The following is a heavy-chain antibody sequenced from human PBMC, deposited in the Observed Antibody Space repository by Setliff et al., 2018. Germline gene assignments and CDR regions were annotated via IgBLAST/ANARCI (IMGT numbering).Heavy chain of an antibody. Sequence: SVKVSCKTSGGTFSNYGFSWVRQAPGQGLEWMGGIIPTLLGPANYAQKFQGRVTITADESTSTVFMELSSVTAADTAVYYCATRKSSGRLYYMDVWGKGTTVTVSS. J-gene: IGHJ6*03. CDR1: GGTFSNYG. CDR3: ATRKSSGRLYYMDV. CDR2: IIPTLLGPA. V-gene: IGHV1-69*13. D-gene: IGHD1-26*01.